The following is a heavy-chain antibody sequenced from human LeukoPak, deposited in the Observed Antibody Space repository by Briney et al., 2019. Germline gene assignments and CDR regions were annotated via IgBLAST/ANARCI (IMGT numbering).Heavy chain of an antibody. J-gene: IGHJ4*02. CDR3: ARDRPRLRYFEPFDY. CDR1: GGSISSYY. Sequence: SETLSLTCTVSGGSISSYYWSWIRQPPGKGLEWIGYIYYSGSTNYNPSLKSRVTISVDTSKNQFSLKLSSVTAADTAVYYCARDRPRLRYFEPFDYWGQGTLVTVSS. D-gene: IGHD3-9*01. CDR2: IYYSGST. V-gene: IGHV4-59*01.